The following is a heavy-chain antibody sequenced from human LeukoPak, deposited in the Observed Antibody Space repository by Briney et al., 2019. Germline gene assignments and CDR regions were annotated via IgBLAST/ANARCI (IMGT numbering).Heavy chain of an antibody. Sequence: ASVKVSCKASGYTFTNYYIHWVRQAPGQGLEWMGILDPSGGSTNYAQKFQGRVTMTRGTSTSTVYMELSSLRSEDTAVYYCARASYDILTGYYAPFWYWGQGTLVTVSS. CDR3: ARASYDILTGYYAPFWY. CDR2: LDPSGGST. D-gene: IGHD3-9*01. J-gene: IGHJ4*02. CDR1: GYTFTNYY. V-gene: IGHV1-46*01.